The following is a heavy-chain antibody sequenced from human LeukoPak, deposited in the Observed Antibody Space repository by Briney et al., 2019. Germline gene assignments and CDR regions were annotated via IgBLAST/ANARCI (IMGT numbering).Heavy chain of an antibody. CDR3: ARLAGAVAGWFDY. D-gene: IGHD6-19*01. CDR2: IKQDGGEK. CDR1: GFTFSNYW. J-gene: IGHJ4*02. Sequence: PGGSLRLSCAASGFTFSNYWMHWVRHVPGKGLEWVANIKQDGGEKYYVDSVEGRFTISRDNAKNSLYLQMNSLRAEDTAVYYCARLAGAVAGWFDYWGQGTLVTVSS. V-gene: IGHV3-7*01.